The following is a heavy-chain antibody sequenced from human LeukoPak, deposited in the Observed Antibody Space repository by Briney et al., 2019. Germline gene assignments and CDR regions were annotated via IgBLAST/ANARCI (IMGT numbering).Heavy chain of an antibody. CDR3: ARVPWGYYDFWSGYYKDAFDI. V-gene: IGHV1-8*03. Sequence: ASVEVSCKASGYTFTSYDINWVRQATGQGLEWMGWMNPNSGNTGYAQKFQGRVTITRNTSISTAYMELSSLRSEDTAVYYCARVPWGYYDFWSGYYKDAFDIWGQGTMVTVSS. CDR1: GYTFTSYD. CDR2: MNPNSGNT. J-gene: IGHJ3*02. D-gene: IGHD3-3*01.